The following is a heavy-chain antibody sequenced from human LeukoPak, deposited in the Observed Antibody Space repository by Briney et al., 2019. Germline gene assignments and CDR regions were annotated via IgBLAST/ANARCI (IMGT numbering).Heavy chain of an antibody. D-gene: IGHD3-22*01. CDR3: ARDRDTMMAYYFDY. CDR2: IYSGGST. V-gene: IGHV3-53*01. Sequence: GGSLRLSCAASGFTVSSNYMSWVRQAPGKGLEWVSVIYSGGSTYYADSVKGRFTISRDNSKNTLYLQMNSLRAEDTAVYYCARDRDTMMAYYFDYWGQGTLVTVSS. CDR1: GFTVSSNY. J-gene: IGHJ4*02.